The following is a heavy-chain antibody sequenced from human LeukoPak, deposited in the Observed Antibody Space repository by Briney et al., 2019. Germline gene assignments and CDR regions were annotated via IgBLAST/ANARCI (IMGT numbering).Heavy chain of an antibody. CDR3: ARGGGLDV. V-gene: IGHV3-30-3*01. CDR1: GFTFRNYV. CDR2: TSSDLNVK. Sequence: PGGSLRLSCAASGFTFRNYVIHWVRQAPGKGLEWVAVTSSDLNVKLYADSVKGRFTISRDNAKNSLYLQMSNLRAEDTAVYFCARGGGLDVWGQGATVTVSS. D-gene: IGHD3-16*01. J-gene: IGHJ6*02.